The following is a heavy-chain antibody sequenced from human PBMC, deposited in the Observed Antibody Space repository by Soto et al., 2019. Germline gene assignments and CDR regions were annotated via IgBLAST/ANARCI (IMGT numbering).Heavy chain of an antibody. CDR1: GAALNSGNYY. CDR2: IYVTGAV. D-gene: IGHD2-21*01. J-gene: IGHJ5*02. Sequence: PSETLSLTCSVSGAALNSGNYYWSWIRPGQGKGMEWIGHIYVTGAVDYNPSLRDRITISQDTSERQFSLNLRLVTAADTAVYYCARLRIATNNDKWFDAWGQGTLVTVSS. V-gene: IGHV4-31*03. CDR3: ARLRIATNNDKWFDA.